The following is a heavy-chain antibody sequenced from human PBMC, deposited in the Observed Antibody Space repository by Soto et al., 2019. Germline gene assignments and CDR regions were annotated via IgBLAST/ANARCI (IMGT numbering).Heavy chain of an antibody. D-gene: IGHD6-13*01. V-gene: IGHV3-11*01. CDR2: IDSGDGTT. Sequence: PGGSVRLSCTVSGFDFGDYYMSWIRQAPGKGLEWVSYIDSGDGTTYYTDSVKGRFTISRDNAKKTVYLQMSSLRVEDTALYYCVRPYYSSSWFPFDRWGQGTLVTVSS. CDR1: GFDFGDYY. J-gene: IGHJ4*02. CDR3: VRPYYSSSWFPFDR.